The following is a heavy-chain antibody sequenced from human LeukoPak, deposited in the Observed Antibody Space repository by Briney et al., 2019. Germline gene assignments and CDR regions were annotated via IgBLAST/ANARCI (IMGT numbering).Heavy chain of an antibody. CDR1: GFTFSSYG. Sequence: GGSLRLSCAASGFTFSSYGMHWVRQAPGKGLEWVAVISYDGSNKYYADSVKGRFTISRDNSKSTLYLQMNSLRAEDTAVYYRAKMDNYYYYGMDVWGQGTTVTVSS. CDR3: AKMDNYYYYGMDV. V-gene: IGHV3-30*18. CDR2: ISYDGSNK. D-gene: IGHD2-2*03. J-gene: IGHJ6*02.